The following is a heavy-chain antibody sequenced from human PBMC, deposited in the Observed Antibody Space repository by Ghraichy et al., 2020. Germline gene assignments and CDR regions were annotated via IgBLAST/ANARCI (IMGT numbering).Heavy chain of an antibody. Sequence: GESLNISCAASDFIVSTNYMTWVRQAPGKGLEWVSVIYSGGSIFYADSVKGRFTLSRHSSKNTLYLQMNSLRVEDTAVYYCARGNYGMDVWGQGTTVTVSS. CDR3: ARGNYGMDV. CDR1: DFIVSTNY. J-gene: IGHJ6*02. CDR2: IYSGGSI. V-gene: IGHV3-53*01.